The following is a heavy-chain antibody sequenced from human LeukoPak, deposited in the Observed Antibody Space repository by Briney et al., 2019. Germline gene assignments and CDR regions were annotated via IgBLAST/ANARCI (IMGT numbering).Heavy chain of an antibody. D-gene: IGHD3-10*01. CDR3: AKEDYFGSGSYLGY. V-gene: IGHV3-30*18. CDR1: GFTFSSYG. J-gene: IGHJ4*02. CDR2: ISFDGSNK. Sequence: RPGGSLRLSCAASGFTFSSYGMHWVRQAPGKGLEWVAVISFDGSNKYYADSVKGRFTISRDNSKTTLSLQMSSLRAEDTAVYYCAKEDYFGSGSYLGYWGQGTLVTV.